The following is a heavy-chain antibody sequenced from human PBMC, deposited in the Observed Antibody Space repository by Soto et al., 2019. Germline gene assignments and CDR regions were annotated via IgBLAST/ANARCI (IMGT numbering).Heavy chain of an antibody. CDR1: GYSFTSYN. CDR3: ATDFTHTSGYSL. V-gene: IGHV1-18*01. CDR2: ISPYNGNT. D-gene: IGHD3-22*01. Sequence: QVQLVQSGAEVKKPGASVKVSCKASGYSFTSYNINWLRQARGQGLEWMGWISPYNGNTDHVQKFQGRVIMTTDTSTSTVYMELRSLRSDDTAIYYCATDFTHTSGYSLWGQGTLVTVSS. J-gene: IGHJ4*02.